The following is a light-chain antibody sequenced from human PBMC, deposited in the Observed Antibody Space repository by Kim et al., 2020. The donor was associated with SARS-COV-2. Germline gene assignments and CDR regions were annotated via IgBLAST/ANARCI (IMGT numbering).Light chain of an antibody. Sequence: TPRERGTLSCRASQSVTRDYLAWYQQKLGQAPRLLSYGASSRATGIPDRFSGSGSGTDFTLTISRLEPEDCAVYYCQQYGRSPITFGQGTRLEIK. CDR2: GAS. CDR1: QSVTRDY. CDR3: QQYGRSPIT. J-gene: IGKJ5*01. V-gene: IGKV3-20*01.